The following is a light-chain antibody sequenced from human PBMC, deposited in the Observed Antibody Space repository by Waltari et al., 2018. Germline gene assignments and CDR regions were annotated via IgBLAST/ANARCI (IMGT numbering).Light chain of an antibody. J-gene: IGKJ1*01. Sequence: DIQMTQSPSSVSASVVDRVTLTCRASQGISSRLAWYQQKPGKAPKLLIYDASSWHSGVPSRFSGSGSGTDFTLTIRSLQPEDFATYYCQQVNSFPRTFGQGTKVEVK. CDR2: DAS. CDR1: QGISSR. CDR3: QQVNSFPRT. V-gene: IGKV1-12*01.